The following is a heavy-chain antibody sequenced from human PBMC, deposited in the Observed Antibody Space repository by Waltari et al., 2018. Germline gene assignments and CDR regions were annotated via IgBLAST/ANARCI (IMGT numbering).Heavy chain of an antibody. Sequence: QVQLVESGGGVVQPGRCLRLACAASGFTFVSDGMHWVREAAGKGLEWVAVIWNDGSNKYYADSVKGRFTISRDNSKNTLYLQMNSLRAEDTAVYYCARDPSSGIYYYYYMDVWGKGTTVTVSS. J-gene: IGHJ6*03. CDR2: IWNDGSNK. CDR3: ARDPSSGIYYYYYMDV. CDR1: GFTFVSDG. D-gene: IGHD6-19*01. V-gene: IGHV3-33*01.